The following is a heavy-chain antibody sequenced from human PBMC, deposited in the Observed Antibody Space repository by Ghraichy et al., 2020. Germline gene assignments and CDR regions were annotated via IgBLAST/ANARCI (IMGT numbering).Heavy chain of an antibody. CDR3: ARVVTTSYDILTGEFDY. CDR1: GGTFSSYA. D-gene: IGHD3-9*01. V-gene: IGHV1-69*13. J-gene: IGHJ4*02. CDR2: IIPIFGTA. Sequence: SVKVSCKASGGTFSSYAISWVRQAPGQGLEWMGGIIPIFGTANYAQKFQGRVTITADESTSTAYMELSSLRSEDTAVYYCARVVTTSYDILTGEFDYWGQGTLVTVSS.